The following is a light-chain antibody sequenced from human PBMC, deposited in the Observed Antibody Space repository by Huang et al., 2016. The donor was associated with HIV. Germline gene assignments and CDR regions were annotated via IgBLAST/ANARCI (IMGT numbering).Light chain of an antibody. J-gene: IGKJ4*01. Sequence: DIVMTQSPDSLAVSLGERATSNCKSSQSVLYSSNNKNYLAWYQQKPGQPPKLSIYWASTRESGVPDRFSGSGSGTDFTLTISSLQAEDVAVYYCQQYYSTPPTFGGGTKVEIK. V-gene: IGKV4-1*01. CDR2: WAS. CDR1: QSVLYSSNNKNY. CDR3: QQYYSTPPT.